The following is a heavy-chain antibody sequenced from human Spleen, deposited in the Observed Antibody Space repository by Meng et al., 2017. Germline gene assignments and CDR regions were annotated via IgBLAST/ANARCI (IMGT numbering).Heavy chain of an antibody. CDR3: ARGTPGRSYCDY. CDR1: GDTFTYYH. CDR2: LGAHPGDT. D-gene: IGHD3-10*01. J-gene: IGHJ4*02. V-gene: IGHV1-18*04. Sequence: QVQLVQSGAEVMKPGASVKVSCKASGDTFTYYHIHWVRQAPGQGLEWMAWLGAHPGDTSHAPKFLGRVTVTADTATATAYMELRSLRSDDTAVYYCARGTPGRSYCDYWGLGTLVTVSS.